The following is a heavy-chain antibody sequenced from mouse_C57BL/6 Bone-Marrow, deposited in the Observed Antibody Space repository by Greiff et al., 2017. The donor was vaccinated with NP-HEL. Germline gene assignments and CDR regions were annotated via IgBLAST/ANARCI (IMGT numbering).Heavy chain of an antibody. CDR2: IDPETGGT. Sequence: QVQLQQSGAELVRPGASVTLSCKASGYTFTDYEMHWVKQTPVHGLEWIGAIDPETGGTAYNQKFKGKAILTADKSSSTAYMELRSLTSEDSAVYYCTRRPIRGYGSRCYAMDYWGQGTSVTVSS. CDR1: GYTFTDYE. D-gene: IGHD1-1*01. CDR3: TRRPIRGYGSRCYAMDY. V-gene: IGHV1-15*01. J-gene: IGHJ4*01.